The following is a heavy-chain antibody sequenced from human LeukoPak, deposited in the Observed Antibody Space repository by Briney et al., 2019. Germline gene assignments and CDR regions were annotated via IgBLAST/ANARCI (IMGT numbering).Heavy chain of an antibody. CDR2: ISAYNGNT. D-gene: IGHD3-16*02. CDR3: ARDGAAASLKRLSRPNDWFDP. J-gene: IGHJ5*02. V-gene: IGHV1-18*01. Sequence: ASVTVSRKASGYTFNSYGISWVRQAPGQGLEWMGWISAYNGNTNYAQKLQGRVTITTNTSTSTAYMELRSLRSDDTAVYYCARDGAAASLKRLSRPNDWFDPWGQGTLVTVSS. CDR1: GYTFNSYG.